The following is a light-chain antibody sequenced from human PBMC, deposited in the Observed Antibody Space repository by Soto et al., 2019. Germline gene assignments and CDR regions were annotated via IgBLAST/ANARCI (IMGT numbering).Light chain of an antibody. V-gene: IGKV3-20*01. J-gene: IGKJ1*01. CDR1: QPISRSL. CDR3: QQYDRSPCT. CDR2: DAS. Sequence: ALPQSPGSLALSPGQRATLSCMASQPISRSLVAWYQQKPGQAPRLLIYDASSRATGIPDRFSGSGSGTDFTLTISSLEPEDFAVYYCQQYDRSPCTFGQGTKVDIK.